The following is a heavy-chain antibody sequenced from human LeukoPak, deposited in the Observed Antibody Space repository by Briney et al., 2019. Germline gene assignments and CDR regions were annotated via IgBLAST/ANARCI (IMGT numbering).Heavy chain of an antibody. Sequence: GGSLRLSCVASGFTLSSYAVSWVRQAPGKGLQWVSSLGISGDYAWYAGSVKGRFTISRDNSKNTLYLQMNSLRAEDTAVYYCTTGSAFDIWGQGTMVTVSS. CDR1: GFTLSSYA. CDR3: TTGSAFDI. CDR2: LGISGDYA. J-gene: IGHJ3*02. V-gene: IGHV3-23*01.